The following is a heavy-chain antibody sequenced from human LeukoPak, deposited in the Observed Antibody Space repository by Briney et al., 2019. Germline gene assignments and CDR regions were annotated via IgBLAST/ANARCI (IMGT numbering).Heavy chain of an antibody. J-gene: IGHJ4*02. V-gene: IGHV3-30*02. CDR3: AKVTGGVATGPFDY. CDR2: IRYDGSIE. CDR1: GFTFSSYG. Sequence: PGGSLRLSCAASGFTFSSYGMNWVRQAPGKGLEWVAFIRYDGSIEYYADSVKGRFTISRDNSKNTLYLQMNSLRVEDTAVYYCAKVTGGVATGPFDYWGQGTLVTVSS. D-gene: IGHD3-3*01.